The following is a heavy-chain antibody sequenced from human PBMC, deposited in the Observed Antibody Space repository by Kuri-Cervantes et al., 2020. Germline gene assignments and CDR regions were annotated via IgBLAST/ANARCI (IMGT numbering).Heavy chain of an antibody. CDR1: GFTFSSYA. V-gene: IGHV3-23*01. Sequence: GESLKISCAASGFTFSSYAMSWVRQAPGKGLEWVSAISGSGGSTYNADSVKGRFTISRDNSKNTLYLQMNSLRAEDTAVYYCANDYDSSGFDYWGQGTLVTVSS. CDR3: ANDYDSSGFDY. CDR2: ISGSGGST. D-gene: IGHD3-22*01. J-gene: IGHJ4*02.